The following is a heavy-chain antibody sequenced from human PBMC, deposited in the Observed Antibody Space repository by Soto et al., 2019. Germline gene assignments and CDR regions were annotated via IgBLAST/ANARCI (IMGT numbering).Heavy chain of an antibody. Sequence: QLQLQESGPGLLRPSQALSLTCTVSDGSFNSCVHSWNWIRQPPGEGLEWLGYIYQSGTTYYNPTLGGRVTISLDGAGNQLSLTLRSVTAADTAVYYCARGGVPVAIGGFDLWGQGILVTVSS. J-gene: IGHJ5*02. CDR2: IYQSGTT. CDR1: DGSFNSCVHS. D-gene: IGHD2-2*01. V-gene: IGHV4-30-2*01. CDR3: ARGGVPVAIGGFDL.